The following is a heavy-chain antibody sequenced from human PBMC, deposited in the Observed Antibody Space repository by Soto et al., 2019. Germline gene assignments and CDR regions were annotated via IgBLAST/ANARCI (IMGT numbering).Heavy chain of an antibody. CDR3: AGEGYDYYYLDV. J-gene: IGHJ6*03. CDR2: IIPVIGIG. V-gene: IGHV1-69*08. Sequence: QVQLVQSGAEVKKPGSSVKVSCKASGGSFSTYTINWVRQAPGQGLEWMGRIIPVIGIGNYAQKFKGRVTITADKSTSTAYRELSSLRSEDTAVYYCAGEGYDYYYLDVWGKGTTVTVSS. CDR1: GGSFSTYT.